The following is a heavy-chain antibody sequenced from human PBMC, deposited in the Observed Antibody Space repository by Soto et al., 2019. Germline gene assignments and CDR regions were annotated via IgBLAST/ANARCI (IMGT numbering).Heavy chain of an antibody. D-gene: IGHD3-3*01. V-gene: IGHV1-69*06. CDR3: ASDRRITIFGVVTHYFDY. CDR2: IIPIFGTA. CDR1: GGTFSSYA. Sequence: SVKVSCKASGGTFSSYAISWVRQAPGQGLEWMGGIIPIFGTANYAQKFQGRVTITADKSTSTAYMELSSLRSEDTAVYYCASDRRITIFGVVTHYFDYWGQGTLVTVSS. J-gene: IGHJ4*02.